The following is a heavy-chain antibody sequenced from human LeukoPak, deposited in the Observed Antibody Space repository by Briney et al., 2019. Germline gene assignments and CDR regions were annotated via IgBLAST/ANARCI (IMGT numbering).Heavy chain of an antibody. J-gene: IGHJ6*03. CDR1: GGSISSSH. CDR3: ARGKFEYCSSTSCYINYYYYYYMDV. V-gene: IGHV4-4*09. D-gene: IGHD2-2*02. Sequence: SETLSLTCTVSGGSISSSHWSWIRQPPGKGLEWIGNIHSSGGTNYNPSLKSRVTISVVTSTNHFSLKLSSVTAADTAVYYCARGKFEYCSSTSCYINYYYYYYMDVWGKGTTVTVSS. CDR2: IHSSGGT.